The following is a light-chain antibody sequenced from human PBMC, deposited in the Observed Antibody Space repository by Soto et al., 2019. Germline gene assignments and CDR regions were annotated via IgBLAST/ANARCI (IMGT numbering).Light chain of an antibody. J-gene: IGKJ2*01. Sequence: EIVLTQSTGTLSLSPGERAILSCRASQSVSSSYLAWYQQKPGQAPRLLIYGASSRATGIPDRFSGSGSGTDFTLTISRLEPEDFAVYYCQQYGSSPPYTFGQGTKLEIK. V-gene: IGKV3-20*01. CDR3: QQYGSSPPYT. CDR2: GAS. CDR1: QSVSSSY.